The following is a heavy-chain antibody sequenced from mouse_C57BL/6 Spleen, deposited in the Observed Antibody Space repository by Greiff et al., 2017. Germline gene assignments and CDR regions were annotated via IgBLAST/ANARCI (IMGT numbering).Heavy chain of an antibody. CDR3: TRAYGSGLVAY. CDR2: IYPGNSDT. J-gene: IGHJ3*01. Sequence: DVQLVESGTVLARPGASVKMSCKTSGYTFTSYWMHWVKPRPGQGLEWIGAIYPGNSDTSYNQKFKGKAKLTAVTSASPAYMELSSLTNEDSVVYYCTRAYGSGLVAYWGQGTLVTVSA. CDR1: GYTFTSYW. V-gene: IGHV1-5*01. D-gene: IGHD1-1*01.